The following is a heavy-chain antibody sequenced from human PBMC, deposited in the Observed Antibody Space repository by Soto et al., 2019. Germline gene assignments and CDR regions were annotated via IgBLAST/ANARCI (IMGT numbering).Heavy chain of an antibody. CDR1: GFTFSSYS. Sequence: GGSLRLSCAASGFTFSSYSMNWVRQAPGKGLEWVSSISSSSSYIYYADSVKGRFTISRDNAKNSLYLQMNSLRAEDTAVYYCASSSWPNYYYYYMDVWGKGTTVTVSS. V-gene: IGHV3-21*01. CDR3: ASSSWPNYYYYYMDV. D-gene: IGHD6-13*01. CDR2: ISSSSSYI. J-gene: IGHJ6*03.